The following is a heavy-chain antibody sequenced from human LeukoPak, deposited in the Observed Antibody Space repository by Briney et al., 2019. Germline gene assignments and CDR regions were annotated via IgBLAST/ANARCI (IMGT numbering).Heavy chain of an antibody. Sequence: GGSLRLSCAASGFTFSSYAMSWVRQAPGKGLEWVSAISGSGGSTYYADSVKGRFTISRDNSKNTLYLQMNSLRAEDTAVYYCAKDPFAYSGYDLGVPYFDYWGQGTLVTVSS. D-gene: IGHD5-12*01. CDR2: ISGSGGST. J-gene: IGHJ4*02. CDR1: GFTFSSYA. CDR3: AKDPFAYSGYDLGVPYFDY. V-gene: IGHV3-23*01.